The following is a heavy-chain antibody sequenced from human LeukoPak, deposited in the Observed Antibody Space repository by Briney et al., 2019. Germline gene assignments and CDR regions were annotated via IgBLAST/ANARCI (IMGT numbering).Heavy chain of an antibody. D-gene: IGHD2-15*01. CDR2: VSPYNGKT. V-gene: IGHV1-18*01. CDR3: AREVWCSGDTCYRYAFDI. CDR1: GYPFSDYG. Sequence: ASVKVSCKASGYPFSDYGIIWVRQAPGQGLEWTAYVSPYNGKTEYAQKIQGRVTVATDTSTSTAYMELRNLRSDDTALYYCAREVWCSGDTCYRYAFDIWGQGTMVTVSS. J-gene: IGHJ3*02.